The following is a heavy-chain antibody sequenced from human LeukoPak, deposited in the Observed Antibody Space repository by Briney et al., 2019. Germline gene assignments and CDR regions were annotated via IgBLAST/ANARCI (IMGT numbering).Heavy chain of an antibody. CDR3: GAKHTCLSHCGGEYSNALYF. J-gene: IGHJ4*02. CDR1: LYAPSVYT. D-gene: IGHD2-21*01. Sequence: ASVTVSCTVSLYAPSVYTTGFGSQAPGQGLEWMGWINPNSGNSAYAQKFQGRVTITRNTSIRTAYMQLTSLTSEDTAVYYYGAKHTCLSHCGGEYSNALYFWGQGTLVTVPS. V-gene: IGHV1-8*03. CDR2: INPNSGNS.